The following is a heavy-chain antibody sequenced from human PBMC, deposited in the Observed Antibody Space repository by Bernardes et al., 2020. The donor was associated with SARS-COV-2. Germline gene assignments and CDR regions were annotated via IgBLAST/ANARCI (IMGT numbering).Heavy chain of an antibody. CDR1: GGSINSYY. CDR3: ARRGYCSSTSCQHYYYYMDV. CDR2: IYYSGST. V-gene: IGHV4-59*08. D-gene: IGHD2-2*01. J-gene: IGHJ6*03. Sequence: SETLSLTCTVSGGSINSYYWSWIRQPPGKGLEWIGYIYYSGSTNYNPSLKSRVTISVDTSKNQFSLKLSSVTAADTAVYYCARRGYCSSTSCQHYYYYMDVWGHGTLVTVSS.